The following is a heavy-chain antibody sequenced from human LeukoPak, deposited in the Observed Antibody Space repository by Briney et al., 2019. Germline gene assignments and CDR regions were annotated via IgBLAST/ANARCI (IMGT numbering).Heavy chain of an antibody. J-gene: IGHJ6*04. V-gene: IGHV1-18*04. CDR3: ARDEGGGAMVRGVTAYYYGMDV. CDR1: GYTFTSYG. D-gene: IGHD3-10*01. CDR2: ISAYNGNT. Sequence: ASVTVSCKGSGYTFTSYGISWVRQAPGQGLEWMGWISAYNGNTNYAQKLQGRVTMTTDTSTSTAYMELRSLRSADTAVYYCARDEGGGAMVRGVTAYYYGMDVWGKGTTVTVSS.